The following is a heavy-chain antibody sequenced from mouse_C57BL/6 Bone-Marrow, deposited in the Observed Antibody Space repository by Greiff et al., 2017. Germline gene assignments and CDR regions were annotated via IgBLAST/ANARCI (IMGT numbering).Heavy chain of an antibody. J-gene: IGHJ3*01. CDR2: INPSSGYT. D-gene: IGHD1-1*01. Sequence: QVQLQQSGAELAKPGASVKLSCKASGYTFTSYWMHWVKPRPGKGLEWIGYINPSSGYTKYNQKFKDKATLPADKSSSTAYMQLRSLTYEDAAVDYCARDYYGSSYWFASGGQGTLVTVSA. CDR1: GYTFTSYW. CDR3: ARDYYGSSYWFAS. V-gene: IGHV1-7*01.